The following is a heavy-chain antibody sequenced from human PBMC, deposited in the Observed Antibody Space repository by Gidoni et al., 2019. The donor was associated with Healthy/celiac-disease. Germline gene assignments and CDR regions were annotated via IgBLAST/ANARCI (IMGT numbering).Heavy chain of an antibody. Sequence: QVQLQQWGAGLLKPSETLSLTCAVYGGSFSGYYWSWTRQPPGKGLEWIGEINHSGSTNYNPSLKSRFTISGDTSKNQFSLKLSSVTAADTAVYYCARGRGYWGQGTLVTVSS. CDR1: GGSFSGYY. V-gene: IGHV4-34*01. CDR2: INHSGST. J-gene: IGHJ4*02. CDR3: ARGRGY.